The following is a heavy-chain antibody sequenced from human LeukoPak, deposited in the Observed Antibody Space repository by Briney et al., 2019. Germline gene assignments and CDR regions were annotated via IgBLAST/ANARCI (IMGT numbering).Heavy chain of an antibody. D-gene: IGHD3-22*01. CDR3: ARDLVVTSAY. V-gene: IGHV3-74*01. CDR2: INGDGSST. J-gene: IGHJ4*02. CDR1: GFTFSSYA. Sequence: PGGSLRLPCAASGFTFSSYAMSWVRQAPGKGLVWVSRINGDGSSTTYADSVKGRFTISRDNAKNTLYLQMNGLRAEDTAVYYCARDLVVTSAYWGQGTLVTVSS.